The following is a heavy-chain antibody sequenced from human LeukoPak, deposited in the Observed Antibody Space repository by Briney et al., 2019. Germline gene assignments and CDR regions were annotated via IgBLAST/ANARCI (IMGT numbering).Heavy chain of an antibody. D-gene: IGHD4-11*01. CDR1: GFAFSSYW. CDR2: INNDGSST. Sequence: GGSLRLSCAASGFAFSSYWMHWVRQAPGKGLVWVSRINNDGSSTTYADSVQGRFTISRDNAKNTLYLQMNSLRADDTAVYYCARSVYSYYANWFDPWGQGTLVSVCS. CDR3: ARSVYSYYANWFDP. J-gene: IGHJ5*02. V-gene: IGHV3-74*01.